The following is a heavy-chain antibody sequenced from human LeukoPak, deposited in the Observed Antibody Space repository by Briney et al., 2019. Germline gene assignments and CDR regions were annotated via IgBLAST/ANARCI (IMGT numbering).Heavy chain of an antibody. Sequence: SETLSLTCAVSGGSISSDSYYWGWIRQPPGTGLEWIGSIYSGGTTYYNPSLKSRVTISVDTSKNQFSLKLTSETAADAAAYYCARHSRNCSGGYCYLYYWGQGTLVTVSS. CDR1: GGSISSDSYY. V-gene: IGHV4-39*01. CDR2: IYSGGTT. D-gene: IGHD2-15*01. CDR3: ARHSRNCSGGYCYLYY. J-gene: IGHJ4*02.